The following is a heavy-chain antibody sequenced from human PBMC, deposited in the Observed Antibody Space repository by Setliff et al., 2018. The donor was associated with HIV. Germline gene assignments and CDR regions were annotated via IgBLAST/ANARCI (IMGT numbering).Heavy chain of an antibody. Sequence: PGGSLRLSCAASGFTFSGYWMHWVRQAPGKGLVWVSRINGDGSTTTYSDSVKGRFTISRDNAKNTLYLQMNSLRAEDTAVYYCARDTQLGLDAFDIWGQGTMVTVSS. D-gene: IGHD7-27*01. J-gene: IGHJ3*02. CDR3: ARDTQLGLDAFDI. CDR2: INGDGSTT. V-gene: IGHV3-74*01. CDR1: GFTFSGYW.